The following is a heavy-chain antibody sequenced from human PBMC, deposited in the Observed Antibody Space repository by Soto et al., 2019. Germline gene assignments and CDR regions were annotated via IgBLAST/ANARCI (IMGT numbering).Heavy chain of an antibody. J-gene: IGHJ4*02. V-gene: IGHV3-66*01. D-gene: IGHD6-19*01. CDR3: AIDARNTRIAVADGGDY. CDR1: GFIVSNTY. Sequence: PGGSLRLSCAASGFIVSNTYMSWVRQAPGKGLEWVSFIYSGGSTFYADSVKGRFTVSRDNSKNMLYLQMNSLTAEDTAVYYCAIDARNTRIAVADGGDYWGQGTLVTVSS. CDR2: IYSGGST.